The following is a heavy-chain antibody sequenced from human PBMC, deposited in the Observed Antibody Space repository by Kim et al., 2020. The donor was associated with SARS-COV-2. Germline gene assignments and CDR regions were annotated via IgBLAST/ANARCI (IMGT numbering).Heavy chain of an antibody. D-gene: IGHD3-16*01. V-gene: IGHV1-3*01. Sequence: GHGNTKYSQKFQGRVTFTTETSASTAYMELSFLRSEDSAVYYCLGGFYFDYWGQGTLVTVSS. CDR3: LGGFYFDY. CDR2: GHGNT. J-gene: IGHJ4*02.